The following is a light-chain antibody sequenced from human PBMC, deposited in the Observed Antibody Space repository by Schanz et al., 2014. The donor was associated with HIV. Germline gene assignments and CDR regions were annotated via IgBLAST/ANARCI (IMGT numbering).Light chain of an antibody. CDR1: SSNIGFHY. CDR3: QSYDSSLSGVV. Sequence: QSVLTQPPSVSGAPGQRVTISCSGSSSNIGFHYVYWYQQLPGTAPKLLIYGNNNRPSGVPDRFSGSKSGISASLDITGLQAEDEADYYCQSYDSSLSGVVFGGGTKLTVL. J-gene: IGLJ2*01. V-gene: IGLV1-40*01. CDR2: GNN.